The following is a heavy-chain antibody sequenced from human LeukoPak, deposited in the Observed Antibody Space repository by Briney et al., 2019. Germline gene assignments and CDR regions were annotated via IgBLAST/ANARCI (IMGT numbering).Heavy chain of an antibody. CDR2: ISSSGSTI. J-gene: IGHJ4*02. CDR1: GFTFSDYY. CDR3: ARQTIRFLDRSKNPDY. Sequence: GGSLRLSCAASGFTFSDYYMSWIRQAPGKGLEWVSYISSSGSTIYYADSVKGRFTISRDNAKNSLYLQMNSLRAEDTAVYYCARQTIRFLDRSKNPDYWGQGSLVTVSS. D-gene: IGHD3-3*01. V-gene: IGHV3-11*04.